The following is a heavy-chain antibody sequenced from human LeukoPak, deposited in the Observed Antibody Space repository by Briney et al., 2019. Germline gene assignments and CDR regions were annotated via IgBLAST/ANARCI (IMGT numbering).Heavy chain of an antibody. D-gene: IGHD3-10*01. V-gene: IGHV3-74*01. CDR2: INSDGNST. Sequence: TGGSLRLSCAASGFTFSSYWMHWVRQAPGKGLVWVSRINSDGNSTNYADSVKGRFTISRDSAKNTLYLQMNSLRAEDTAVYYCARVQYYGSGSYYNWFDPWGQGTLVTVSS. CDR1: GFTFSSYW. J-gene: IGHJ5*02. CDR3: ARVQYYGSGSYYNWFDP.